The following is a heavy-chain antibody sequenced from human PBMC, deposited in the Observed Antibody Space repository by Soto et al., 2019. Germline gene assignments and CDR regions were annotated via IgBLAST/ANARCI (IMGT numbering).Heavy chain of an antibody. CDR3: AKAGGYGDRSADASHAGMDV. D-gene: IGHD4-17*01. Sequence: GGSLRLSCAVSGFSFRSFGMHWVRQAPGKGLEWVAVISHEGSYKHYADSVKGRFTISRDDSKNTLYLQMNSLRAEEDTAVYYSAKAGGYGDRSADASHAGMDVWGQGITAAVAS. V-gene: IGHV3-30*18. CDR1: GFSFRSFG. CDR2: ISHEGSYK. J-gene: IGHJ6*02.